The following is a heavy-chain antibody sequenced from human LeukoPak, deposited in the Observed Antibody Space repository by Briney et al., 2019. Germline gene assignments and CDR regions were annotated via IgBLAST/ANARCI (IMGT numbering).Heavy chain of an antibody. CDR3: ARDRTSGYDWDDAFDI. D-gene: IGHD5-12*01. J-gene: IGHJ3*02. V-gene: IGHV3-33*01. CDR1: GFTFSSYG. Sequence: GSLRLSCAASGFTFSSYGMHWVRQAPGKGLEWVAVIWYDGSNKYYADSVKGRFTISRDNSKNTLYLQMNSLRAEDTAAYYCARDRTSGYDWDDAFDIWGQGTMVTVSS. CDR2: IWYDGSNK.